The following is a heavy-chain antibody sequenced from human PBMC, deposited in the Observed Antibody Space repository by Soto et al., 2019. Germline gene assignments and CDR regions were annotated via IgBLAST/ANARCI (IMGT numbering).Heavy chain of an antibody. D-gene: IGHD5-18*01. CDR3: ARGDYTTMVPIYYYYGMDV. J-gene: IGHJ6*02. CDR1: GGTFSSYA. V-gene: IGHV1-69*13. CDR2: IIPIFGTA. Sequence: ASVKVSCKASGGTFSSYAISWVRQAPGQGLEWMGGIIPIFGTANYAQKFQGRVTITADESTSTAYMELSSLRSEDTAVYYCARGDYTTMVPIYYYYGMDVWGQGTTVTVSS.